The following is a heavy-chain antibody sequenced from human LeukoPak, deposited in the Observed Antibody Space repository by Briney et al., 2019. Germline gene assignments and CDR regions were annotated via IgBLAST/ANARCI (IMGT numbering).Heavy chain of an antibody. D-gene: IGHD3-16*01. V-gene: IGHV5-51*01. CDR2: IYPDDSDT. CDR1: GSTFSNYW. CDR3: ARPRNARGGDAFDI. Sequence: GESLKISCKASGSTFSNYWIGWVRPLPGKGLEWMGIIYPDDSDTRYSPSFQGQVTISADKSINTSYLQWSSLNASDTAMYYCARPRNARGGDAFDIWGQGTRVTVSS. J-gene: IGHJ3*02.